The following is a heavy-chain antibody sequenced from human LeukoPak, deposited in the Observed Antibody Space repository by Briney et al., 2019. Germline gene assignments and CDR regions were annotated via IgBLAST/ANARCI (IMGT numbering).Heavy chain of an antibody. J-gene: IGHJ4*02. CDR3: AKSTTVTQRGYFDY. Sequence: PGGSLRLSCAASGFTFSSYGMHWVRQAPAKGLEWVAIISYDGSNKYYADSVKGRFTISRDNSNNTLYLQMNSLRAEDTAVYYCAKSTTVTQRGYFDYWGQGTLVTVSP. CDR2: ISYDGSNK. CDR1: GFTFSSYG. D-gene: IGHD4-17*01. V-gene: IGHV3-30*18.